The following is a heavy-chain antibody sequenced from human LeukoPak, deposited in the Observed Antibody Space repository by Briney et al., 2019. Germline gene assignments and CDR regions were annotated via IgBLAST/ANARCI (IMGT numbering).Heavy chain of an antibody. CDR1: GGTFSSYA. D-gene: IGHD2-2*02. Sequence: SVKVSCKASGGTFSSYAISWVRQAPGQGLEWMGGIIPIFGTANYAQKFQGRVTITTDESTSTAYMELSSLRSEDTAVYYCATDRYCSSTSCYTAPSVFDPWGQGTLVTVSS. V-gene: IGHV1-69*05. J-gene: IGHJ5*02. CDR2: IIPIFGTA. CDR3: ATDRYCSSTSCYTAPSVFDP.